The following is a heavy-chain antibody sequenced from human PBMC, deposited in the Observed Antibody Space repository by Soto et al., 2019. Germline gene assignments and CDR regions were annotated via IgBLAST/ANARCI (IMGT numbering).Heavy chain of an antibody. J-gene: IGHJ4*02. CDR2: TYFRSKWFY. V-gene: IGHV6-1*01. CDR3: ARMRSPTSGHVMSYFDS. D-gene: IGHD6-19*01. CDR1: GDSVSSNTAA. Sequence: SQTLSLTCAISGDSVSSNTAAWDWVRQSPSSGLQWLGRTYFRSKWFYDYAASVKGRITISADSSRNQFSLRLNSVTPEDTAVYFCARMRSPTSGHVMSYFDSWGQGTQVTVSS.